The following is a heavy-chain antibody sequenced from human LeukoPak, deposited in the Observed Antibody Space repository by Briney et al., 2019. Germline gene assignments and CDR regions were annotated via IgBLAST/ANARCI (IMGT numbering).Heavy chain of an antibody. CDR2: IYSGGST. Sequence: GGSLRLSCAASGFTFSSYAMSWVRQAPGKGLEWVSVIYSGGSTYYADSVKGRFTISRDNSKNTLYLQMNSLRAEDTAVYYCARGAISGYYSGFEYFQHWGQGTLVTVSS. V-gene: IGHV3-53*01. D-gene: IGHD3-22*01. CDR3: ARGAISGYYSGFEYFQH. CDR1: GFTFSSYA. J-gene: IGHJ1*01.